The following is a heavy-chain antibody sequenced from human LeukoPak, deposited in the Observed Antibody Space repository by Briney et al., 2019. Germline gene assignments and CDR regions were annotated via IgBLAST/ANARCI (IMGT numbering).Heavy chain of an antibody. CDR2: IKWDGSEK. CDR1: GFTFSTYW. J-gene: IGHJ4*02. D-gene: IGHD1-7*01. CDR3: ADGTTPDY. Sequence: GGSLRLSCAASGFTFSTYWMSWIRQAPGRGLEWVASIKWDGSEKYYVDSVKGRFTISRDNAENSLYLQMNSLRPEDTAVYYCADGTTPDYWGQGTLVTVSS. V-gene: IGHV3-7*01.